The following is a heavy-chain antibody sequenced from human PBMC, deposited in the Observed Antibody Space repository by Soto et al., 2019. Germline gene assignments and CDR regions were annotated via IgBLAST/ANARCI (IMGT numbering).Heavy chain of an antibody. CDR1: GYTFTSYG. J-gene: IGHJ4*02. V-gene: IGHV1-18*01. CDR2: ISAYNGNT. CDR3: ARDFVGNDYGDYRFDY. D-gene: IGHD4-17*01. Sequence: ASVKVSCKASGYTFTSYGISWVRQAPGQGLEWMGWISAYNGNTNYAQKLQGRVTMTTDTSTSTAYMELRSLRSDDTAVYYCARDFVGNDYGDYRFDYWGQGTLVTVSS.